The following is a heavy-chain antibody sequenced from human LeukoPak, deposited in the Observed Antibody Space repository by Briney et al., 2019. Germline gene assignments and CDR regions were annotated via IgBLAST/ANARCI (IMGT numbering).Heavy chain of an antibody. V-gene: IGHV1-46*01. CDR2: INPSGGST. CDR1: GYTFTSYY. Sequence: ASVKVSCKASGYTFTSYYMHWVRQAPGQGLEWMGIINPSGGSTSYAQKFQGRVTMTRDTSTSTVYMELSSLRSEDTAVYYCARAYCSSTSCYPRALRFDPWGQGTLVTVSS. CDR3: ARAYCSSTSCYPRALRFDP. D-gene: IGHD2-2*01. J-gene: IGHJ5*02.